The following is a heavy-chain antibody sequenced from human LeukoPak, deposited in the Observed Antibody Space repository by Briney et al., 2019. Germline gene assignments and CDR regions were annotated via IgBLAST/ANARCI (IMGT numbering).Heavy chain of an antibody. CDR1: GFTFSSYW. J-gene: IGHJ5*02. CDR3: ARGAHYNWNPMANNWFDP. Sequence: PGGSLRLSCAASGFTFSSYWMHWVRQAPGKGLVWVSRINSDGSSTSYADSVKGRFTISRDNAKNTLYLQMNSLRAEDTAVHYCARGAHYNWNPMANNWFDPWGQRTLVTVSS. D-gene: IGHD1-20*01. V-gene: IGHV3-74*01. CDR2: INSDGSST.